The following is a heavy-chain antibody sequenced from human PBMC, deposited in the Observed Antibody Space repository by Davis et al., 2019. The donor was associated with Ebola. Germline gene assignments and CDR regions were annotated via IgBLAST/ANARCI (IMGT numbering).Heavy chain of an antibody. Sequence: PSETLSLTFTASRCSMSTYWWSWVRQPPGKGLDWIGYIAHGGSTIYNPSFKSRVTMSVDTSNNRFSLKLNSVTAADTAVYYCARDQYGSGSRWSALSVWGQGTVVTVSS. CDR3: ARDQYGSGSRWSALSV. D-gene: IGHD3-10*01. J-gene: IGHJ3*01. V-gene: IGHV4-59*01. CDR1: RCSMSTYW. CDR2: IAHGGST.